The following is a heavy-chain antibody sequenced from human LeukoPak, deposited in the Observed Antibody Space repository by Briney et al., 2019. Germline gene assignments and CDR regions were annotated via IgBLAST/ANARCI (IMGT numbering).Heavy chain of an antibody. CDR3: ARDAVDTANAV. CDR2: INSDGSIT. D-gene: IGHD5-18*01. V-gene: IGHV3-74*01. Sequence: QAGGSLRLPCAASGFTFSSYAMHWVRQAPGKGLVWVSHINSDGSITSYADSVKGRFTISRDNAKNTLYLQMNSLRAEDTAVYYCARDAVDTANAVWGQGTTVTVSS. CDR1: GFTFSSYA. J-gene: IGHJ6*02.